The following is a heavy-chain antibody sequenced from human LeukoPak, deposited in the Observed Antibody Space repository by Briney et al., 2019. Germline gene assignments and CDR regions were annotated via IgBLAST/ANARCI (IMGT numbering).Heavy chain of an antibody. Sequence: PGGSLRLSCAASGFTFSSYGMHWVRQAPGKGLEWVAVISYDGSNKYYADSVKGRFTISRDNSKNTLYLQVNSLRAEDTAVYYCAKGGGDYYYDSSGYPNWGQGTLVTVSS. V-gene: IGHV3-30*18. CDR3: AKGGGDYYYDSSGYPN. D-gene: IGHD3-22*01. CDR1: GFTFSSYG. CDR2: ISYDGSNK. J-gene: IGHJ4*02.